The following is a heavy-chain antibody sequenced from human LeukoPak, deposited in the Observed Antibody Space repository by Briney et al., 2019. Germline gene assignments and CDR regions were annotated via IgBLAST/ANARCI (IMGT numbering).Heavy chain of an antibody. Sequence: PSETLSLTCAVYGGSFSGYYWSWIRQPPGKGLEWIGEINHSGSTNYNPSLKSRVTISVDTSKNQFSLKLSSVTAADTAVYYCARNYDFCSGSHFDYWGQGTLVTVSS. CDR3: ARNYDFCSGSHFDY. D-gene: IGHD3-3*01. V-gene: IGHV4-34*01. CDR2: INHSGST. J-gene: IGHJ4*02. CDR1: GGSFSGYY.